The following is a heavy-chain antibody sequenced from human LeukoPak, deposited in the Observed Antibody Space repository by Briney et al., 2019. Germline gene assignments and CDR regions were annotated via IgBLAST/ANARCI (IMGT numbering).Heavy chain of an antibody. V-gene: IGHV3-30*18. CDR1: GFTFTIFC. J-gene: IGHJ6*02. CDR3: AKDDWTKRNYSSAVDA. D-gene: IGHD2-21*01. Sequence: GGSLRLSWAASGFTFTIFCMHWVRLAPGKGLGWVAVISHDGSNKYYGDSVQGRFTISRDNSKNTLFLQMSSLRGEDTAVYYCAKDDWTKRNYSSAVDAWGQGTPVTASS. CDR2: ISHDGSNK.